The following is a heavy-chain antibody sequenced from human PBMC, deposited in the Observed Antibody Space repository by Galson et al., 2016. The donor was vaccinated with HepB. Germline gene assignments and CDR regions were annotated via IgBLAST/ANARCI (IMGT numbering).Heavy chain of an antibody. CDR3: ARDRLAAAASWVAFDL. CDR1: GGSITSYY. Sequence: SETLSLTCSVSGGSITSYYWSWIRQPKGKGLEWNAYIDNSGTIKYNTPLKSRVTLSVDTSRNQFSLKLSSVTAADTAVYYCARDRLAAAASWVAFDLWGQGTMVTVSS. CDR2: IDNSGTI. V-gene: IGHV4-59*01. D-gene: IGHD6-13*01. J-gene: IGHJ3*01.